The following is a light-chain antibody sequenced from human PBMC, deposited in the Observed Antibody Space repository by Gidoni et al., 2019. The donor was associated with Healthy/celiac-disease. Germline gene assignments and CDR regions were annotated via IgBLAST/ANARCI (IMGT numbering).Light chain of an antibody. CDR2: DAS. V-gene: IGKV1-33*01. Sequence: DIQLTQSPSSLSASVGDRVTITCQASQDISNYLNWYQQKPGKAPKLLIYDASNLETGVPSMCSGSGSGTDFTFTISSLQPEDIATYYCQQYDNLYTFGQGTKLEIK. CDR3: QQYDNLYT. J-gene: IGKJ2*01. CDR1: QDISNY.